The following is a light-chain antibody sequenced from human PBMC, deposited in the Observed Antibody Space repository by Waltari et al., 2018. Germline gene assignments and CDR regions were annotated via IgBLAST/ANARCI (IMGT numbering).Light chain of an antibody. CDR1: SSDVDNYNF. J-gene: IGLJ1*01. Sequence: QSALTQPASVSGSPGQSITISCTGTSSDVDNYNFVSWYQQHPGKAPKLMIYGVSKRPSGVSDRFSGSKSGNTASQTISGLQAEDEADYYCSSYTNIITYVFGTGTKVTVL. CDR2: GVS. V-gene: IGLV2-14*01. CDR3: SSYTNIITYV.